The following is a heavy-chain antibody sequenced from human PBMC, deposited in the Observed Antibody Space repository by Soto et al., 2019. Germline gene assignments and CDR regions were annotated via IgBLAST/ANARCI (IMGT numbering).Heavy chain of an antibody. J-gene: IGHJ3*02. CDR3: ARLSSRRAFDI. CDR2: IYPGDSDT. CDR1: GYKFTRYW. Sequence: PGESLKISCKGSGYKFTRYWIGWVRQMSGKGLEWMGIIYPGDSDTRNSPSFQGQVTISADKSISTAYLQWSNLKASDTAMYYCARLSSRRAFDIWGQGTMVTVS. V-gene: IGHV5-51*01.